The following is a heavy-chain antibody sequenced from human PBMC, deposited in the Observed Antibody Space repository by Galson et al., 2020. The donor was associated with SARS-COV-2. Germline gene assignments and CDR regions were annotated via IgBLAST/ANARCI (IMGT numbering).Heavy chain of an antibody. CDR2: ISYSGST. V-gene: IGHV4-59*01. J-gene: IGHJ6*02. D-gene: IGHD4-17*01. Sequence: SQTLSLTCSISDGPISSYYWSWIRQPPGKGLEWIGYISYSGSTNYNPSLRSRVTISVDMSKNQFSLKLSSVTAADAAVYYCARDPAPLYGDSYYYGMDVWGRGTTVTVSS. CDR3: ARDPAPLYGDSYYYGMDV. CDR1: DGPISSYY.